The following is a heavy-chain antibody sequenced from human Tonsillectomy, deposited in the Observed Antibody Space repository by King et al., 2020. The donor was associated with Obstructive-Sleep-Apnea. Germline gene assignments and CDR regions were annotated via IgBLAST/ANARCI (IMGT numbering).Heavy chain of an antibody. D-gene: IGHD3-10*01. CDR2: ISSNGGST. CDR1: GFTFSSSA. CDR3: VKDRILWFGEFDAFDI. J-gene: IGHJ3*02. V-gene: IGHV3-64D*09. Sequence: VQLVESGGGLVQPGGSLRLSCSASGFTFSSSAMHWVRQAPGKGLEYVSAISSNGGSTYYADSVRGRFTISRDSSKNTLYLQMSSLRPEDTAVYYCVKDRILWFGEFDAFDIWGQGTMVTVSS.